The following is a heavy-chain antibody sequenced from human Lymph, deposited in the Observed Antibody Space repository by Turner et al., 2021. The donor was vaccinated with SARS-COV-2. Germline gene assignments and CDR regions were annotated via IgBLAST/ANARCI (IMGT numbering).Heavy chain of an antibody. Sequence: QVHLVQSGAEVQKPGASVQFSCKASGYPFPDYYMHWVRQAPGQGLEWMGWINPNSGGTNYEQKFQGRVTMTRDTSISTAYMELRWLRSDDTAVYFCARGESIAVAGTQDFDYWGQGTLVTVSS. V-gene: IGHV1-2*02. J-gene: IGHJ4*02. CDR3: ARGESIAVAGTQDFDY. CDR2: INPNSGGT. CDR1: GYPFPDYY. D-gene: IGHD6-19*01.